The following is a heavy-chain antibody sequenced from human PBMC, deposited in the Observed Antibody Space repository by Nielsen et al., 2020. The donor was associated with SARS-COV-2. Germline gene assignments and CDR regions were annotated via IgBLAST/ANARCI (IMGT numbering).Heavy chain of an antibody. V-gene: IGHV4-30-4*01. Sequence: SETLSLTCAVSGGSISSSNWWSWIRPPPGQGLEWIGYIYYSGSTYYNPSLKSRVTISVDTSKNQFSLKLSSVTAADTALYYCATIMRFKVRGVIFYFDHWGQGTLVTVSS. CDR2: IYYSGST. J-gene: IGHJ4*02. D-gene: IGHD3-10*01. CDR1: GGSISSSNW. CDR3: ATIMRFKVRGVIFYFDH.